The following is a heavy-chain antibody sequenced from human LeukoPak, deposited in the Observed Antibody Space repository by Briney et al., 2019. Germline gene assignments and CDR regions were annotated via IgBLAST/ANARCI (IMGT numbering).Heavy chain of an antibody. V-gene: IGHV1-2*02. Sequence: ASVNVSCTASGYTFTGYYINWVRQAPGQSLEWMGWINPNSGATKFAQKFQGRVTLTRDTSINTAYMELTSLRSDDTAVYFCARDRQYGTSWRRTSFDPWGQGTLVTVSS. J-gene: IGHJ5*02. D-gene: IGHD1-14*01. CDR3: ARDRQYGTSWRRTSFDP. CDR1: GYTFTGYY. CDR2: INPNSGAT.